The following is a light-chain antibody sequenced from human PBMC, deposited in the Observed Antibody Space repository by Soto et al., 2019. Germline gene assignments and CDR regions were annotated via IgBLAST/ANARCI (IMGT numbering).Light chain of an antibody. Sequence: QSVLTQPPSASGTPGQRVTISCSGSSSNIGTNTVIWYQQLPVAAPKLLIYSDNQRLSGVPDRFSGSKSGTSASLAISGLQSEDEADYYCAAWDVSLVVFGGGTKVTVL. V-gene: IGLV1-44*01. CDR1: SSNIGTNT. CDR2: SDN. J-gene: IGLJ2*01. CDR3: AAWDVSLVV.